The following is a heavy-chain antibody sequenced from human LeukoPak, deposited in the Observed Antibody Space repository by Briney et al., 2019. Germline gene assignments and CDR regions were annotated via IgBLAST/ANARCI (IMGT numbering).Heavy chain of an antibody. CDR3: ARILSMGYDILTGYYTYFDY. Sequence: GESLKISCKGSGYSFTSYWIGWVRQMPGKGLEWMGIIYPGDSDTKYSPSFQGQVTMSADKSISTAYLQWRSLKASDTAMYYCARILSMGYDILTGYYTYFDYWGQGTLVTVSS. CDR2: IYPGDSDT. D-gene: IGHD3-9*01. J-gene: IGHJ4*02. CDR1: GYSFTSYW. V-gene: IGHV5-51*01.